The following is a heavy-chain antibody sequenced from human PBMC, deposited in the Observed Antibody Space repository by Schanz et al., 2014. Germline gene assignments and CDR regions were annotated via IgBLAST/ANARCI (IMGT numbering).Heavy chain of an antibody. CDR2: IKKDGSEK. Sequence: ERLVESGGGVVQPGRSLRLSCAASGFIFSNYGMHWVRQAPGEGLEWVANIKKDGSEKYYVDSVKGRFTISRDNAKNSLFLQMNSLRAEDTAVYYCLAPDYGMDVWGQGTTVTVSS. CDR3: LAPDYGMDV. V-gene: IGHV3-7*01. CDR1: GFIFSNYG. J-gene: IGHJ6*02.